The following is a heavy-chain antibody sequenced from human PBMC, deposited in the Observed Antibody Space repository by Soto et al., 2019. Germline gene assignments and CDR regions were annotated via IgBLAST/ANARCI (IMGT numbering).Heavy chain of an antibody. CDR1: GGSISSSSYY. Sequence: SETLSLTCTVSGGSISSSSYYWGWIRQPPGKGLEWIGSIYYSGSTYYNPSLKSRVTISVDTSKNQFSLKLSSVTAADTAVYYCARNIEMANDAFDIWGQGTMVTVSS. J-gene: IGHJ3*02. CDR3: ARNIEMANDAFDI. V-gene: IGHV4-39*01. D-gene: IGHD5-12*01. CDR2: IYYSGST.